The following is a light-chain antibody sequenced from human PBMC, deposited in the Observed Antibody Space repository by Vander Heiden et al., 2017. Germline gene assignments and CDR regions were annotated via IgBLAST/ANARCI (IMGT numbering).Light chain of an antibody. J-gene: IGKJ2*01. V-gene: IGKV4-1*01. Sequence: DIVMTQTPDCLAVSLGERATIDCKSSPSVLYSCNNKNYLAWYQQKPGQPPKLLIYGASTRESGVPDRFSGGGSGTDFTLTISSLQAADVAVYYCQQDVSTPPTFGQGTKLEIK. CDR2: GAS. CDR1: PSVLYSCNNKNY. CDR3: QQDVSTPPT.